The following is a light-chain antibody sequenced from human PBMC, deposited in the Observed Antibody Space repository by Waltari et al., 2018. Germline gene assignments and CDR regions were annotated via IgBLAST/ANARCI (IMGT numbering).Light chain of an antibody. CDR3: QQYNSFPLT. J-gene: IGKJ4*01. CDR2: GAS. Sequence: DIQMTQSRSSLSASVGDRVTITCRASQDISNYLAWFQQKPGKAPKSLIYGASNLQSGVTSKFSGSGSGTDFTLTISSLQPEDSATYYCQQYNSFPLTFGGGTKVEIK. V-gene: IGKV1-16*02. CDR1: QDISNY.